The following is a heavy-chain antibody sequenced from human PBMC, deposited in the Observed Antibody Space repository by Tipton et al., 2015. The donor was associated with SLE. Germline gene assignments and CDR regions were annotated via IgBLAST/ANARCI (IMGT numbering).Heavy chain of an antibody. V-gene: IGHV3-9*01. CDR1: GFNFDEYA. J-gene: IGHJ4*01. Sequence: SLRLSCEGGGFNFDEYAMHWARQAPGQGPEWVAGVSWNSLTMGYAAPVKGRLTISRANPNTSPHLETTSLRPEDTAFYYCAKALRYSGYVSSRYFDHW. CDR3: AKALRYSGYVSSRYFDH. D-gene: IGHD5-12*01. CDR2: VSWNSLTM.